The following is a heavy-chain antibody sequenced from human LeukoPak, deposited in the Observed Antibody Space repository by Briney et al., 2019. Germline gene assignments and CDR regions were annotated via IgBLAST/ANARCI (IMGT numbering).Heavy chain of an antibody. V-gene: IGHV3-33*06. CDR1: GFTFSSYG. D-gene: IGHD3-3*01. CDR2: IWYDGSNK. J-gene: IGHJ4*02. CDR3: AKDCYDFWSGYEGYYFDY. Sequence: PGRSLRLSCAASGFTFSSYGMHWVRQAPGKGLEWVAVIWYDGSNKYYADSVKGRFTISRDNSKNTLYLQMSSLRAEDTAVYYCAKDCYDFWSGYEGYYFDYWGQGTLVTVSS.